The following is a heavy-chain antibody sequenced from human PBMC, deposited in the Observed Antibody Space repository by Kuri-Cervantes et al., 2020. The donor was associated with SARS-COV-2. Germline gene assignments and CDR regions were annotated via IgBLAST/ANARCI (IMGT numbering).Heavy chain of an antibody. Sequence: SLKISCAASGFTFDDYAMHWVRQAPGKGLEWVSGISWNSGSIGYADSVKGRFTISRDNAKNTLYLQMNSLRSEDTAVYYCARLREDSSSWYEYYYYGMDVWGQGTTVTVSS. CDR3: ARLREDSSSWYEYYYYGMDV. CDR2: ISWNSGSI. V-gene: IGHV3-9*01. J-gene: IGHJ6*02. D-gene: IGHD6-13*01. CDR1: GFTFDDYA.